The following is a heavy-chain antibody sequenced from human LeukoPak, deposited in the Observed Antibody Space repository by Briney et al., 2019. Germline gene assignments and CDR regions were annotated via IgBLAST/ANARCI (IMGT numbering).Heavy chain of an antibody. CDR3: ARGMVFGVVIIGNYMDV. D-gene: IGHD3-3*01. CDR2: ISWNSGSI. J-gene: IGHJ6*03. CDR1: GFTFDDYA. Sequence: GGSLRLSCAASGFTFDDYAMHWVRQAPGKGLEWVSGISWNSGSIGYVDSVKGRFTISRDNAKNSLYLQMNSLRAEDTAVYYCARGMVFGVVIIGNYMDVWGKGTTVTVSS. V-gene: IGHV3-9*01.